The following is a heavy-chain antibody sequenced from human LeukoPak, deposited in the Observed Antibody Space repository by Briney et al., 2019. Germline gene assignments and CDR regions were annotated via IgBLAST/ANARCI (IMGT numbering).Heavy chain of an antibody. V-gene: IGHV1-18*01. Sequence: ASVKVSCKASGYTFTSYGISWVRQAPGQGLEWMGWISAYNGNTNYAQKLQGRVTMTTDTSTSTAYMELRSLRSDDTAVYYCARRYYDSSGSSYYYYGMDVWGQGTTVTVSS. D-gene: IGHD3-22*01. CDR3: ARRYYDSSGSSYYYYGMDV. J-gene: IGHJ6*02. CDR2: ISAYNGNT. CDR1: GYTFTSYG.